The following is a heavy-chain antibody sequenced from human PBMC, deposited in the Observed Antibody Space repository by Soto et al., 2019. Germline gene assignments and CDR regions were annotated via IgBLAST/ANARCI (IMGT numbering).Heavy chain of an antibody. CDR2: INAGNGNT. J-gene: IGHJ4*02. D-gene: IGHD3-22*01. CDR1: GYTFTSYA. Sequence: ASVKVSCKASGYTFTSYAMHWVRQAPGQRLEWMGWINAGNGNTKYSQKFQGRVTITRDTSASTAYMELSSLRSEDTAVYYCARDSGGYYYDSSGYYDYWGQGTLVTVSS. V-gene: IGHV1-3*01. CDR3: ARDSGGYYYDSSGYYDY.